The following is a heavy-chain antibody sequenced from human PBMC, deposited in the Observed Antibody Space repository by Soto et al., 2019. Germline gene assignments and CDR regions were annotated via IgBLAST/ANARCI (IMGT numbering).Heavy chain of an antibody. D-gene: IGHD5-18*01. CDR1: GYSFGSYW. J-gene: IGHJ6*02. Sequence: GECLQISCKGSGYSFGSYWSGGVRQMPGRGVEWMGRIDPSASYTNYSPSFQGHATISAAKSISTAYLQWSTLKASDTAMYYCARTSMQSRGYSYGHGGMDVWGQGTTVTVS. V-gene: IGHV5-10-1*01. CDR3: ARTSMQSRGYSYGHGGMDV. CDR2: IDPSASYT.